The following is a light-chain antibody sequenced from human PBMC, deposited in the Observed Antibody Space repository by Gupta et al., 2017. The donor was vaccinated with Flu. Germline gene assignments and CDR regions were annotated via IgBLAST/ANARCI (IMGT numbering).Light chain of an antibody. CDR3: QQDKTYWT. Sequence: DIQMTQSPSTLSASVGDRVTITCRASQSISSWLAWYQQKPGKAPKLMIYKASSGESGVPSRFSGSGSGTEFTLTSSSRQHDDFANYYGQQDKTYWTFGQGTKVEIK. J-gene: IGKJ1*01. CDR2: KAS. CDR1: QSISSW. V-gene: IGKV1-5*03.